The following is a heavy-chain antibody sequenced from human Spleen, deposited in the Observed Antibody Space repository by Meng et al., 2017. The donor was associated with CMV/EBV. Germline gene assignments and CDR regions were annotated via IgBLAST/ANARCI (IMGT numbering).Heavy chain of an antibody. Sequence: GESLKISCAASGFTFSSYAMHWVRQAPGKGLEWVAVISYDGSNKYYADSVKGRFTISRDNSKNTLYLQMNSLRAEDTAVYYCAKDAAAVAGTYYDYYYGMDVWGQGTTVTVSS. CDR1: GFTFSSYA. CDR3: AKDAAAVAGTYYDYYYGMDV. J-gene: IGHJ6*02. CDR2: ISYDGSNK. D-gene: IGHD6-19*01. V-gene: IGHV3-30-3*01.